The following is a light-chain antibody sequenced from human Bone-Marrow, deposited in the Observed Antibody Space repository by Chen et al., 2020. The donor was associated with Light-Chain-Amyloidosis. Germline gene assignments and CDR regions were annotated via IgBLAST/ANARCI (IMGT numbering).Light chain of an antibody. V-gene: IGLV3-21*02. Sequence: SYVLTQPSSVSVAPGQTATIACGGNNIGSTSVHWYQQTPGQAPQLVADDDSARPSGIPARLAGANAGNTATLTSSRVEAGDEADYSCQVWDRSSDRPVFGGGTKLTVL. CDR2: DDS. CDR3: QVWDRSSDRPV. CDR1: NIGSTS. J-gene: IGLJ3*02.